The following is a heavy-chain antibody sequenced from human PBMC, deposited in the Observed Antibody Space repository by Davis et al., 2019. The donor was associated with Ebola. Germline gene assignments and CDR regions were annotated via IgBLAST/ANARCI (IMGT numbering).Heavy chain of an antibody. Sequence: GGSLRLSCSASGFTFSSYAMHWVRQAPGKGLEYVSAISSNGGSTYYADSVKGRFTISRDNSKNTLYLQMSSLRAEDTAVYYCVKGLPVGELLYQNWFDPWGQGTLVTVSS. CDR3: VKGLPVGELLYQNWFDP. CDR1: GFTFSSYA. CDR2: ISSNGGST. D-gene: IGHD3-10*01. V-gene: IGHV3-64D*06. J-gene: IGHJ5*02.